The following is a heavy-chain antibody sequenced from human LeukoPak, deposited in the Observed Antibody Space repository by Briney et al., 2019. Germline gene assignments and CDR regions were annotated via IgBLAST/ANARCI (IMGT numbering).Heavy chain of an antibody. CDR3: ARGSGMLENGMDV. CDR2: TYYSGST. D-gene: IGHD1-26*01. J-gene: IGHJ6*02. V-gene: IGHV4-59*01. Sequence: SETLSLTCTVSGGSISSYYWSWIRQPPGKGLEWIGCTYYSGSTNYNPSLKSRVTISVDTSKTQFSLRLSSVTAADTAVYYCARGSGMLENGMDVWGQGTTVTVSS. CDR1: GGSISSYY.